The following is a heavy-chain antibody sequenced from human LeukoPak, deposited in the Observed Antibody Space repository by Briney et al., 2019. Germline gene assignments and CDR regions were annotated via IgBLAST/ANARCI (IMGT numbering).Heavy chain of an antibody. CDR3: ARAWGSGWYPGSFDY. V-gene: IGHV4-59*01. D-gene: IGHD6-19*01. Sequence: SEPLSLTCTVTGGSIRSYYWSWIRHPQGKGLEWIGYIYYSANTNYNPTLKSRVTVSVDTSKNQFSLKPSSVTAADAAVYYCARAWGSGWYPGSFDYWGQGTLVTVSS. J-gene: IGHJ4*02. CDR1: GGSIRSYY. CDR2: IYYSANT.